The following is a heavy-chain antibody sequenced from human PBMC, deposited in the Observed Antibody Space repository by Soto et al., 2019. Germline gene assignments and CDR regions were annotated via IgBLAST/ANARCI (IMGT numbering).Heavy chain of an antibody. V-gene: IGHV1-18*01. Sequence: GASVKVSCKASGYTFTSYGISWVRQAPGQGLEWMGWISAYNGNTNYAQKLQGRVTMTTDTSTSTAYMELRGLRSDDTAVYYCARIHDYGDYGSAFDIWGQGTMVTVSS. J-gene: IGHJ3*02. D-gene: IGHD4-17*01. CDR2: ISAYNGNT. CDR1: GYTFTSYG. CDR3: ARIHDYGDYGSAFDI.